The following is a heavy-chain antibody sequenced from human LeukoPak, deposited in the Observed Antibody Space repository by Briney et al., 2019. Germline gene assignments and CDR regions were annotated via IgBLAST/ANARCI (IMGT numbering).Heavy chain of an antibody. J-gene: IGHJ4*02. Sequence: SGTLSLSCTVSGDPIRGSTYYWGWIRQPPGKGLEWIGTIYYSGSTHYNPSLKSRVTISVDTSKNQFSLKLTSVTAADTAVYYCARHHGSRLLYFDSWGQGTLVTVSS. V-gene: IGHV4-39*01. CDR2: IYYSGST. D-gene: IGHD2/OR15-2a*01. CDR1: GDPIRGSTYY. CDR3: ARHHGSRLLYFDS.